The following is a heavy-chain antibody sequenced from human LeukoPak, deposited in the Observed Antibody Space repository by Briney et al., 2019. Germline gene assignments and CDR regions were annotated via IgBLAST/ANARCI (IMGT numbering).Heavy chain of an antibody. CDR2: ISGSGGST. CDR1: GFTFSSYG. Sequence: GGSLRLSCAASGFTFSSYGMSWVRQAPGKGLEWVSAISGSGGSTYYADSVKGRFTISRDNSKNTLYLQMNSLRAEDTAVYYCAKVTGVAAAGTVRGKYYYYMDVWGKGTTVTISS. CDR3: AKVTGVAAAGTVRGKYYYYMDV. D-gene: IGHD6-13*01. J-gene: IGHJ6*03. V-gene: IGHV3-23*01.